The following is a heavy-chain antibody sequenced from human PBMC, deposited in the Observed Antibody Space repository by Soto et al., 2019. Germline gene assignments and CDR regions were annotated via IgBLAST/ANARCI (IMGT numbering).Heavy chain of an antibody. D-gene: IGHD5-12*01. CDR1: GFTFSSYA. J-gene: IGHJ4*02. CDR3: ARTGGYALDD. CDR2: INSNGGST. Sequence: EVQLVESGGGLVQPGGSLRLSCAASGFTFSSYAMHWVRQAPGKGLEYVSVINSNGGSTYYANSVKGRFTISRDNSKNTLYLQMGSLRAEDMAVYYCARTGGYALDDWGRGTMVTVSS. V-gene: IGHV3-64*01.